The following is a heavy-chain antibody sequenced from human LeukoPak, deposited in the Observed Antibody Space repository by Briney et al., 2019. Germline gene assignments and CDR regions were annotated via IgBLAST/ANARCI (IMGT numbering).Heavy chain of an antibody. CDR2: IYYSGST. CDR3: ARDGSGSSEHFDL. D-gene: IGHD1-26*01. J-gene: IGHJ2*01. V-gene: IGHV4-59*01. Sequence: SETLSLTCTVSGGSISSYYWSWIRQPPGKGLEWIGYIYYSGSTNYNPSLKSRVTISVDTSKNQFSLKLSSVTAADTAVYYCARDGSGSSEHFDLWGRGTLVTVSS. CDR1: GGSISSYY.